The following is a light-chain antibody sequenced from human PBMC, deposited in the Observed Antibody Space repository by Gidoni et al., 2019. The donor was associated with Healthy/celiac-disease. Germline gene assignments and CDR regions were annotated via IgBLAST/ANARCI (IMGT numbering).Light chain of an antibody. CDR2: GAS. CDR1: QSVSSN. CDR3: QQYNNWPCS. J-gene: IGKJ2*04. V-gene: IGKV3-15*01. Sequence: EIVLTQSPATLSVSPGERATLSCRASQSVSSNLAWYQQKPGQAPRLLIYGASTRATGIPARFSGSGSGTEFTRTISSLQSEDFAVYYCQQYNNWPCSFGQGTKLEIK.